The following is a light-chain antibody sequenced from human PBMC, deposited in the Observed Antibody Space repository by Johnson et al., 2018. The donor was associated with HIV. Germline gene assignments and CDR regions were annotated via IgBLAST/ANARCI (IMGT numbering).Light chain of an antibody. CDR1: SSNIGRNA. CDR3: GTWDGSLSAGV. J-gene: IGLJ1*01. CDR2: ENN. Sequence: QPVLTQPPSSSGTPGQRVTISCSGSSSNIGRNAVNWYQHLPGTAPKLLIYENNKRPSGIPDRFSGSKSGTSTTLGITGLQTGDEADYYCGTWDGSLSAGVFGTGTKVTVL. V-gene: IGLV1-51*02.